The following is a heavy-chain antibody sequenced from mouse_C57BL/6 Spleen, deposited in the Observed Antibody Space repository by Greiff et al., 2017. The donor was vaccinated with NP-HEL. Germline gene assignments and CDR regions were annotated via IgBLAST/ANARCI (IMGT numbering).Heavy chain of an antibody. V-gene: IGHV2-2*01. CDR1: GFSLTSYG. Sequence: VKLMESGPGLVQPSQSLSITCTVSGFSLTSYGVHWVRQSPGKGLEWLGVIWSGGSTDYNAAFISRLSISKDNSKSQVFFKMNSLQADDTAIYYCASYDYDVGYAMDYWGQGTSVTVSS. J-gene: IGHJ4*01. CDR3: ASYDYDVGYAMDY. D-gene: IGHD2-4*01. CDR2: IWSGGST.